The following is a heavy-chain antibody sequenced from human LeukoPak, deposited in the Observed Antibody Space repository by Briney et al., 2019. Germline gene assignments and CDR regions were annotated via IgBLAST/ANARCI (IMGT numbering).Heavy chain of an antibody. J-gene: IGHJ4*02. D-gene: IGHD2-15*01. V-gene: IGHV4-59*01. Sequence: SETLSLTCTVSGGSISSYYWSWIRQPPGKGLEWIGYIYYSGSTNYNPSLKSRVTMSVDTSKNQFSLKLSSVTAADTAVYYCARVRNGCSGGSCYSGPRSYYFDYWGQGTLVTVSS. CDR2: IYYSGST. CDR3: ARVRNGCSGGSCYSGPRSYYFDY. CDR1: GGSISSYY.